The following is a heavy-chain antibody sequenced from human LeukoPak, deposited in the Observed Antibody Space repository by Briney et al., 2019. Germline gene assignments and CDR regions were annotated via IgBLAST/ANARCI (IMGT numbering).Heavy chain of an antibody. Sequence: SGGSLRLSCAASGFTFRRYYMSWVRQAPGKGLEWVAKVNENGREIYYADSVKGRFTISRDNTKDSVNLQRKNLKVEDTAVYYCAKEEVGGHFEYWGQGILVTVSS. CDR2: VNENGREI. CDR3: AKEEVGGHFEY. V-gene: IGHV3-7*01. J-gene: IGHJ4*02. CDR1: GFTFRRYY.